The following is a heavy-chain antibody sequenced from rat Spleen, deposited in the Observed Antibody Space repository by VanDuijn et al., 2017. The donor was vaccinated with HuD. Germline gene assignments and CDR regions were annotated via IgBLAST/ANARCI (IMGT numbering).Heavy chain of an antibody. Sequence: EIQLQESGPGLVKPSQSLSLTCSVTDYTITSGYDWSWIRKFPGNKMEWMGFISNSGSTNYNPSLKSRISITRDTSKNQFFLHLNSVTTEDTATYYCARRAEHYSSYPHWGQGASVTVSS. V-gene: IGHV3-4*01. CDR1: DYTITSGY. CDR2: ISNSGST. J-gene: IGHJ4*01. CDR3: ARRAEHYSSYPH. D-gene: IGHD1-2*01.